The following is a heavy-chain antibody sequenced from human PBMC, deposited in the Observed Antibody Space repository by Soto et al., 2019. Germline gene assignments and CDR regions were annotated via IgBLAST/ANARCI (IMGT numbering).Heavy chain of an antibody. V-gene: IGHV4-59*08. CDR1: GGSISSYY. CDR3: ARRWGAAFDY. CDR2: IYYSGST. Sequence: QVQLQESGPGLVKPSETLSLTCTVSGGSISSYYWSWIRQPPGKGLEWIGYIYYSGSTNYNPSLKSRVTISVDTSNTQCSLKLSSVTAADTAVYYCARRWGAAFDYWGQGTLVTVSS. D-gene: IGHD1-26*01. J-gene: IGHJ4*02.